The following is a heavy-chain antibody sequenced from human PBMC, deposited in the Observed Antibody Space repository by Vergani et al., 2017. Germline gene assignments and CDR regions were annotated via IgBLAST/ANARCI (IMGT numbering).Heavy chain of an antibody. V-gene: IGHV3-23*01. CDR1: GFTFTSYA. J-gene: IGHJ3*02. D-gene: IGHD3-16*02. CDR2: ISGSGGST. CDR3: AKPISERGIMVTFGGVLATDAFDI. Sequence: EVQLLESGGGLVQRGRSLRLSCAASGFTFTSYAMSWVRQAPGKGLEWISGISGSGGSTYYADSVKGRFTISRDNSKNTLFLRMNSLRVEDTAVYYCAKPISERGIMVTFGGVLATDAFDIWGHGTVVTVSS.